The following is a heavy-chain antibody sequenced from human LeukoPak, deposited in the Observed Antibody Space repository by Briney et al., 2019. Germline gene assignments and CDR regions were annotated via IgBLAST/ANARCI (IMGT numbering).Heavy chain of an antibody. CDR1: GGSISSYY. Sequence: ETLSLTCTVSGGSISSYYWSWIQQPPGKGLEWIGYIYYSGSTNYNPSLKSRVTISVDTSKNQFSLKLSSVTAADTAVYYCAREAVYYYGSGSYYDWFDPWGQGTLVTVSS. V-gene: IGHV4-59*01. J-gene: IGHJ5*02. D-gene: IGHD3-10*01. CDR3: AREAVYYYGSGSYYDWFDP. CDR2: IYYSGST.